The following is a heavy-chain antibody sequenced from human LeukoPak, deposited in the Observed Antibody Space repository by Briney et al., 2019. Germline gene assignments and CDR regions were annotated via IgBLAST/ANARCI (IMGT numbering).Heavy chain of an antibody. CDR3: AKDRGIAVAGTADY. D-gene: IGHD6-19*01. V-gene: IGHV3-9*01. J-gene: IGHJ4*02. Sequence: PGRSLRLSCAASGFTFDDYAMHWVRQAPGKGLEWVSGISWNSGSIGYADSVKGRFTISRDNAKNSLYLQTNSLRAEDTALYYCAKDRGIAVAGTADYWGQGTLVTVSS. CDR1: GFTFDDYA. CDR2: ISWNSGSI.